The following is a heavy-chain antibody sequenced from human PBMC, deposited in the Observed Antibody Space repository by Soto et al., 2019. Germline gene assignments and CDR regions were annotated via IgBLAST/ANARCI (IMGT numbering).Heavy chain of an antibody. CDR2: IWYDGSNK. Sequence: GGSLRLSCAASGFTFSSYGMHWVRQAPGKGLEWVAVIWYDGSNKYYADSVKGRFTISRDNSKNTLYLQMNSLRAEDTAVYYCARDGWELLDEPPFDYWGQGTLVTVSS. CDR1: GFTFSSYG. V-gene: IGHV3-33*01. D-gene: IGHD1-26*01. CDR3: ARDGWELLDEPPFDY. J-gene: IGHJ4*02.